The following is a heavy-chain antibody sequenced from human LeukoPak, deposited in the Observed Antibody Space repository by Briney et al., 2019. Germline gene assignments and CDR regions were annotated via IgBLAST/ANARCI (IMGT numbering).Heavy chain of an antibody. J-gene: IGHJ4*02. D-gene: IGHD6-6*01. Sequence: GGSLRLSCAASGFTFDDYAMHWVRQAPGKGLEWVSGISWNSGSIGYADSVKGRFTTSRDNAKNSLYLQMNSLRAEDTALYYCAKDRTYSSSLYFDYWGQGTLVTVSS. CDR1: GFTFDDYA. CDR3: AKDRTYSSSLYFDY. V-gene: IGHV3-9*01. CDR2: ISWNSGSI.